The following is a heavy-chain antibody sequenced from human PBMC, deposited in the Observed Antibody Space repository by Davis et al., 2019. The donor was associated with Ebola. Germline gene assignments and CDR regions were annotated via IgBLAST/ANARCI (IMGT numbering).Heavy chain of an antibody. CDR1: GGSISSGGYY. J-gene: IGHJ6*02. CDR2: IYYSGST. Sequence: SETLSLTCTVSGGSISSGGYYWSWIRQHPGKGLEWIGYIYYSGSTYYNPSLKSRVTISVDTSKNQFSLKLSSVTAADTAVYYCARDGYCSSTSCPQDYGMDVWGQGTTVTVSS. CDR3: ARDGYCSSTSCPQDYGMDV. V-gene: IGHV4-31*03. D-gene: IGHD2-2*03.